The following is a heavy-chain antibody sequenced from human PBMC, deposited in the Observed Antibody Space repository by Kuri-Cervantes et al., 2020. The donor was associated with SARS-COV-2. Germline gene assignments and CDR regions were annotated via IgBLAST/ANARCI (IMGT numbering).Heavy chain of an antibody. CDR3: ERVSRSGYLDY. CDR1: GFTFSNYA. CDR2: ISSNGDST. J-gene: IGHJ4*02. Sequence: GGSLRLSCAASGFTFSNYAMYWVRQAPGKGLEYVSAISSNGDSTYYADSVKGRFTMSRDNSKNTLYLQMGSLGAEDMAVYYCERVSRSGYLDYWGQGTLVTVSS. V-gene: IGHV3-64*02. D-gene: IGHD3-3*01.